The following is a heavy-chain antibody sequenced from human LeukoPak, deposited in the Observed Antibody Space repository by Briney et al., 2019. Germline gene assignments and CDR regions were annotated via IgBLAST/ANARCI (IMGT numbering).Heavy chain of an antibody. V-gene: IGHV4-39*01. Sequence: PSETLSLTCTVSGGSISCSSYYWGWIRQPPGKGLEWIGSIYYSGSTYYNPSLKSRVTISVDTSKNQFSLKLSSVTAADTAVYYCAGHFFGVDRNWFDPWGQGTLVTVSS. D-gene: IGHD3-3*01. CDR2: IYYSGST. J-gene: IGHJ5*02. CDR1: GGSISCSSYY. CDR3: AGHFFGVDRNWFDP.